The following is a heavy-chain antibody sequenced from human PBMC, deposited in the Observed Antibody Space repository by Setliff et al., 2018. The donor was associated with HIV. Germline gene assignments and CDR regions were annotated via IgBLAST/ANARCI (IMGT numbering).Heavy chain of an antibody. D-gene: IGHD3-22*01. V-gene: IGHV3-20*04. CDR1: GFTFDDYG. J-gene: IGHJ6*03. CDR2: INSNGGST. Sequence: LRLSCAASGFTFDDYGMSWVRQSPGKGLEWVSGINSNGGSTAYADSVKGRFTISRDNAKSSLYLQMNSLRAEDTALYYCARGYYYDSGGLYYHYMDVWGKGTTVTVSS. CDR3: ARGYYYDSGGLYYHYMDV.